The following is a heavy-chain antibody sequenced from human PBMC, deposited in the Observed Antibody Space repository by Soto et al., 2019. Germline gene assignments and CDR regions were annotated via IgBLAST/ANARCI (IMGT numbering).Heavy chain of an antibody. CDR2: ISSSSSYI. CDR3: ARDAGAIVAPPGVWGGWFDP. Sequence: EVQLVESGGGLVKPGGSLRLSCAASGFTFSSYSMNWVRQAPGKGLEWVSSISSSSSYIYYADSVKGRFTISRDNAKDPIYLQMNSLRAEDTAVYYCARDAGAIVAPPGVWGGWFDPWGQGTLVTVSS. D-gene: IGHD2-8*01. CDR1: GFTFSSYS. J-gene: IGHJ5*02. V-gene: IGHV3-21*01.